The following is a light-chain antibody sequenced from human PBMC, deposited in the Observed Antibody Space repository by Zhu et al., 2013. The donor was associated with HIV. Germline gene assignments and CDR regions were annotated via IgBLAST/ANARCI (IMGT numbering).Light chain of an antibody. CDR1: QSLFFQSNNQHW. CDR3: QQYYRSPPWT. V-gene: IGKV4-1*01. CDR2: WAS. J-gene: IGKJ1*01. Sequence: DIVLTQSPSSLAVSLGERATINCRSSQSLFFQSNNQHWLAWYQHKPGRPPKLLIYWASKRNSGVSDRFSGSGSGTDFTLTISNLQAEDVAVYYCQQYYRSPPWTFGQGTKVEIK.